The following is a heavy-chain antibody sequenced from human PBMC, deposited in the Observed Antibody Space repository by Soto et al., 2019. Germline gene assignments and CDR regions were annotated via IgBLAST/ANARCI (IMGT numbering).Heavy chain of an antibody. Sequence: QVQLQESGPGLLKPSQTLSLTCTVSGGSISSGDYYWSWIRQPPGKGLEWIGCLYYSGSTYYNPSPKMRVTISVDTSKHRFSLKLSSVTAADTAVYYCARVQLVLYYYGMDVWGQGTTVTVSS. CDR1: GGSISSGDYY. J-gene: IGHJ6*02. V-gene: IGHV4-30-4*01. D-gene: IGHD6-13*01. CDR3: ARVQLVLYYYGMDV. CDR2: LYYSGST.